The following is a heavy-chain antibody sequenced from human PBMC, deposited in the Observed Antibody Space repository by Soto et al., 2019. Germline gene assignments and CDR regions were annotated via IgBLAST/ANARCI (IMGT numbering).Heavy chain of an antibody. CDR3: ARDRGGRIKIFGVVNPLYGMDV. Sequence: SVKVSCKASGGTFSSYAISWVRQAPGQGLEWMGGIIPIFGTANYAQKFQGRVTITADESTSTAYMELSSLRSEDTAVYYCARDRGGRIKIFGVVNPLYGMDVWGQGTTVTVSS. CDR2: IIPIFGTA. J-gene: IGHJ6*02. V-gene: IGHV1-69*13. CDR1: GGTFSSYA. D-gene: IGHD3-3*01.